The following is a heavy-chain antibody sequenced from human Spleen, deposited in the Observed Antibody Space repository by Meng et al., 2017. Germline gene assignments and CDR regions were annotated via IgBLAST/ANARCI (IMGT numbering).Heavy chain of an antibody. Sequence: QVQLEESGGGVVQPGGSLRLSCAASGFTFSSYGMHWVRQAPGKGLEWVALISYDGSGEGYADSVKGRFTISRDNSKSTLYLQMDSLRPEDTAVYYCIAEIGPKSFDNWGQGTLVTVSS. CDR1: GFTFSSYG. J-gene: IGHJ4*02. D-gene: IGHD3-22*01. V-gene: IGHV3-30*03. CDR2: ISYDGSGE. CDR3: IAEIGPKSFDN.